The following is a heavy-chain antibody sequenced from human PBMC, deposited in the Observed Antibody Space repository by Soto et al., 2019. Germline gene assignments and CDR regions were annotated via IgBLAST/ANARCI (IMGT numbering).Heavy chain of an antibody. V-gene: IGHV1-8*01. CDR1: GYTFVNFD. CDR3: ARMSSAGTLNWFDP. D-gene: IGHD6-13*01. Sequence: EASVKVSCKASGYTFVNFDISWVRQAAGQGLEWLGWMNPGSGQTGYASKFQGRVAMTRDASTGTSHLELSSLTSGDTAVYYCARMSSAGTLNWFDPWGQGTLVTVSS. J-gene: IGHJ5*02. CDR2: MNPGSGQT.